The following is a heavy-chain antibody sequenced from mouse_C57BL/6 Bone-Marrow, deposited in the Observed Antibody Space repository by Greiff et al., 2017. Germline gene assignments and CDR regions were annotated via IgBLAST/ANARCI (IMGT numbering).Heavy chain of an antibody. V-gene: IGHV1-64*01. Sequence: QVQLQQPGAELVKPGASVKLSCKASGYTFTSYWMHWVKQRPGQGLEWIGMIHPNSGSTNYNEKFKSKATLTVDKSSSTAYMQLSSLTSEDSAVYYCARGPYYYGPFDYWGKGTTLTVSS. CDR1: GYTFTSYW. D-gene: IGHD1-1*01. CDR2: IHPNSGST. CDR3: ARGPYYYGPFDY. J-gene: IGHJ2*01.